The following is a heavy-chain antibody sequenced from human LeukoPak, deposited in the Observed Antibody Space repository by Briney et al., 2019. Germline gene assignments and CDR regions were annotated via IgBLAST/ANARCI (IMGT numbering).Heavy chain of an antibody. CDR3: TRHDMLVLDVGFDI. CDR2: IRSKANSYAT. V-gene: IGHV3-73*01. CDR1: GFTFSGSA. J-gene: IGHJ3*02. Sequence: GGSLRLSCAASGFTFSGSAMHWVRQASGKGLEWVGRIRSKANSYATAYAASVKGRFTISRDDSKNTAYLQMNSLKTEDTAVYYCTRHDMLVLDVGFDIWGQGTMVTVSS. D-gene: IGHD2-8*01.